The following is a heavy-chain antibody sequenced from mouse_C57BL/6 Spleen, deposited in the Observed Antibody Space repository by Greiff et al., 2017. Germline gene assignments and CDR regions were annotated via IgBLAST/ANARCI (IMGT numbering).Heavy chain of an antibody. Sequence: VQLQQSGAELVRPGASVTLSCKASGYTFTDYEMHWVKQTPVHGLEWIGAIDPETGGTAYNQKFKGKAILTADKSSSTAYMELRSLTSEDSAVYYCTRRYYGSPSYWYFDVWGTGTTVTVSS. J-gene: IGHJ1*03. V-gene: IGHV1-15*01. CDR3: TRRYYGSPSYWYFDV. D-gene: IGHD1-1*01. CDR2: IDPETGGT. CDR1: GYTFTDYE.